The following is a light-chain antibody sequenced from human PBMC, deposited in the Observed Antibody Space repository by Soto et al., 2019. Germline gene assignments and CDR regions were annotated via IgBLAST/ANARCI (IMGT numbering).Light chain of an antibody. CDR1: QSVSSN. V-gene: IGKV3-15*01. CDR3: QLYRT. J-gene: IGKJ1*01. Sequence: EIVMTQSPATLSVSPGERATLSSRASQSVSSNLAWYQQKPGQAPRLLSYGASTRATGIPARFSGSGSGTEFTLTISILQSEDFAGYYCQLYRTFGQGTKVEIK. CDR2: GAS.